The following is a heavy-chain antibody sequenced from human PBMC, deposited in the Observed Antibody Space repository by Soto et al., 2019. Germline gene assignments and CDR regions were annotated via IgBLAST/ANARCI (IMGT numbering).Heavy chain of an antibody. CDR3: ARLNRGTYDY. V-gene: IGHV4-59*01. J-gene: IGHJ4*02. CDR2: IFYTGST. Sequence: QVQLQESGPGLVKPSETLSLTCAASGGSISTYYWPWIRQPPRKGMEWLGYIFYTGSTDYNPSLKGRVTISLDTSKNQFSLKLTSVTAADTAVYYCARLNRGTYDYWGQGALVTVSS. CDR1: GGSISTYY.